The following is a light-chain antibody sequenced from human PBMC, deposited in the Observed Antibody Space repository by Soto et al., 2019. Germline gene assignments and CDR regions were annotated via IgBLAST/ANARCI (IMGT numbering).Light chain of an antibody. V-gene: IGKV3-11*01. J-gene: IGKJ4*01. CDR2: DAS. Sequence: EIVLTQSPATLSLSPGDTATLSCRASQNINNYLAWYQQKPGQAPRLLIYDASNRATGIPQRFSGRGSGTDFTLTISSLEPEDFAVYYCQQRTDWPPLTFGGGTHVEVK. CDR1: QNINNY. CDR3: QQRTDWPPLT.